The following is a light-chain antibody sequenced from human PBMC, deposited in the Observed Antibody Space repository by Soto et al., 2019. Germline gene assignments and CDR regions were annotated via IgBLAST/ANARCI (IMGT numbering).Light chain of an antibody. V-gene: IGKV2-28*01. J-gene: IGKJ2*01. Sequence: DIVMTQSPLSLPVTPGEPASISCRSSQSLLHSNGYNYLDWYLQKPGQSPQLLIYLGSNRASGVPDRFSGSGSGTEFTLTIMSLQPDDFAVYHCQQFKTYPHTFGQGTKVDIK. CDR1: QSLLHSNGYNY. CDR2: LGS. CDR3: QQFKTYPHT.